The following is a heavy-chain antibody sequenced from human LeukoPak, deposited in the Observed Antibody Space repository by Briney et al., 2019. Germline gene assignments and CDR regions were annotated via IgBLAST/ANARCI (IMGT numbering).Heavy chain of an antibody. V-gene: IGHV1-24*01. CDR2: FPPENGET. Sequence: GASVKVSCKVSGYALTELSMNWVRQAPGKGLEWMGTFPPENGETIYAQKFQGRVTMTEDTSIDTVYMELSSLTSDDTAIYYCATVETSWGAFDIWGQGTLVTVPS. J-gene: IGHJ3*02. CDR1: GYALTELS. D-gene: IGHD3-16*01. CDR3: ATVETSWGAFDI.